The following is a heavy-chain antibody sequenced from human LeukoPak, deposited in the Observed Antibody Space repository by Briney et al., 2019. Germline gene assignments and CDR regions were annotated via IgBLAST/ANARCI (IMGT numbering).Heavy chain of an antibody. CDR3: ARDSSSTSCRLFTNCYYYMDV. Sequence: GGSLRLSCAASGFTFSSYALHWVRQAPGKGLEWVAVLSYEGSNKYYADSVKGRFTISRDNSKNTLYLQMNSLRAEDTAVYYCARDSSSTSCRLFTNCYYYMDVWGKGTTVTVSS. CDR1: GFTFSSYA. J-gene: IGHJ6*03. V-gene: IGHV3-30*07. CDR2: LSYEGSNK. D-gene: IGHD2-2*01.